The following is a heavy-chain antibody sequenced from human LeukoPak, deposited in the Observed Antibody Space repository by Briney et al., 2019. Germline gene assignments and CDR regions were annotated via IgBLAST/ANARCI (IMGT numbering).Heavy chain of an antibody. V-gene: IGHV1-69*04. CDR1: GGTFSSYA. Sequence: SVKVSCKASGGTFSSYAISWVRQAPGQGLEWMGRIIPILGIANYAQKFQGRVTITTDESTSTAYMELSSLRSEDTAVYYCARDTGDAFDIWGQGTMVTVSS. D-gene: IGHD2-8*02. CDR2: IIPILGIA. CDR3: ARDTGDAFDI. J-gene: IGHJ3*02.